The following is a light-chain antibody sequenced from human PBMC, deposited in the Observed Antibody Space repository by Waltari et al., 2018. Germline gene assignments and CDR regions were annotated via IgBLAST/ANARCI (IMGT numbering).Light chain of an antibody. CDR3: QQYDNLPT. CDR1: QDISNY. V-gene: IGKV1-33*01. CDR2: DAS. J-gene: IGKJ1*01. Sequence: DIQMTQSPSSLSASVGDRVTITCQARQDISNYLNWYQQKPGKAPKLLIYDASNLETGVPSRVSGSGSGTDFTFTISSLQPEDIATYYCQQYDNLPTFGQGTKVEIK.